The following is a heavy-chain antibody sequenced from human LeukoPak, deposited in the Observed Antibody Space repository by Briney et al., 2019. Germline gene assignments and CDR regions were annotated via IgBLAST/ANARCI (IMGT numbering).Heavy chain of an antibody. D-gene: IGHD3-10*01. CDR2: ISGSGGST. Sequence: PGGSLRLSCAASGFTFSSYAMSWVRQAPGKGLEWVSAISGSGGSTYYADSVKGRFTISRDNAKNSLYLQVNSLRAEDTAVYYCARGGVLWFGFMGVWGQGTTVTVSS. J-gene: IGHJ6*02. CDR3: ARGGVLWFGFMGV. CDR1: GFTFSSYA. V-gene: IGHV3-23*01.